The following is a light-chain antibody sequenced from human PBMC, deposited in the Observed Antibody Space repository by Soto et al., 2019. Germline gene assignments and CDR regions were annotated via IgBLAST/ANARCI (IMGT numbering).Light chain of an antibody. CDR1: QSINSRS. CDR2: DAS. V-gene: IGKV3-20*01. J-gene: IGKJ2*01. Sequence: DIVLTQSPGTLSLSPGERATLSCGASQSINSRSLAWYQQKPGQAPRFLIYDASSRATGIPDRFSASGSGTDFTLTISSLEPEDFAVYYCQQYVASPYTFGQGT. CDR3: QQYVASPYT.